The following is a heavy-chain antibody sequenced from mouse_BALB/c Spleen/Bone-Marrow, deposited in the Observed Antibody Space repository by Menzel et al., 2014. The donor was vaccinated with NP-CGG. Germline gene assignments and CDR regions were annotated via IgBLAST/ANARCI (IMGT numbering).Heavy chain of an antibody. CDR2: ISSGGSYT. CDR3: ARDGSGSSD. CDR1: GFNFSTYA. J-gene: IGHJ3*01. V-gene: IGHV5-9-4*01. D-gene: IGHD1-1*01. Sequence: EVKLMESGVVLVKPGGSLKLSCAASGFNFSTYAMSWVRQSPEKRLEWVAEISSGGSYTYYPDTVTGRFTISRDNAKNTMYLEMISRRSEDAAMYYCARDGSGSSDWGHGTLVTISA.